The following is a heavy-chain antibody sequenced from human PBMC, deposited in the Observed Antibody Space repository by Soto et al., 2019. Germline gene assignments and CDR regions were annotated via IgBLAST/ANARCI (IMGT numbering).Heavy chain of an antibody. V-gene: IGHV4-34*01. CDR2: INHSGST. Sequence: SETLSLTCAVYGGSFSGYYWTWIRQPPGTGLEWIGEINHSGSTNYNPSLKSRVTISVDTSKNQFSLKLTSVTAADTAVYYCARDPSGSGPNFDYWGQGALVT. CDR1: GGSFSGYY. CDR3: ARDPSGSGPNFDY. J-gene: IGHJ4*02. D-gene: IGHD3-10*01.